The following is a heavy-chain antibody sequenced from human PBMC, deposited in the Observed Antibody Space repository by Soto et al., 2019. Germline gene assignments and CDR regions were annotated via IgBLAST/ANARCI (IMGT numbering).Heavy chain of an antibody. CDR2: ISGSGGST. CDR3: AKDFKSREWEPVNP. Sequence: EVQLLESGGGLVQPGGSLRLSCAASGFTFSSYAMSWVRQAPGKGLEWVSAISGSGGSTYYADSVKGRFTISRDNSKNTMYLQMNSLRAEDTAVYYCAKDFKSREWEPVNPWGQGTLVTVSS. V-gene: IGHV3-23*01. D-gene: IGHD1-26*01. CDR1: GFTFSSYA. J-gene: IGHJ5*02.